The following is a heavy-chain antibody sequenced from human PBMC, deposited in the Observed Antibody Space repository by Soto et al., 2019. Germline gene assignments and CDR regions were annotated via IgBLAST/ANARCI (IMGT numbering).Heavy chain of an antibody. CDR2: IIPILGIA. V-gene: IGHV1-69*08. J-gene: IGHJ4*02. CDR3: ARDSEGSGGDYYFDY. CDR1: GGTFSSYT. D-gene: IGHD2-21*02. Sequence: QVQLVQSGAEVKKPGSSVKVSCKASGGTFSSYTISWVRQAPGQGLEWMGRIIPILGIANYAQKFQGRVTITADKSTSTAYMELSSLRSEDTAVYYCARDSEGSGGDYYFDYWGQGTLVTVSS.